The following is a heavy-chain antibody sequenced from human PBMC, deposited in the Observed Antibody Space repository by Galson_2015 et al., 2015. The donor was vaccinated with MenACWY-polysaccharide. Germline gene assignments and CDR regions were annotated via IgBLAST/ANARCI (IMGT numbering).Heavy chain of an antibody. CDR2: ISSSSSYI. V-gene: IGHV3-21*01. CDR3: ARGAGGYGYFDY. Sequence: SLRLSCAASGFTFSSYSMNWVRQAPGKGLEWVSSISSSSSYIYYADSVKGRFTISRDNAKNSLYLQMNSLRAEDTAVYYCARGAGGYGYFDYWGQGTLVTVSS. D-gene: IGHD5-12*01. J-gene: IGHJ4*02. CDR1: GFTFSSYS.